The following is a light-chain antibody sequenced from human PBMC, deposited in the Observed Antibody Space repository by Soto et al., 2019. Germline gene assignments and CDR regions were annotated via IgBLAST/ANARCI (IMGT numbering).Light chain of an antibody. V-gene: IGKV3-20*01. Sequence: EIVLTQSPATLSVSPGERATLSCRASQSVSSYLAWYQQKPGQAPRLLIYDASTRATGIPARFSGSGSGTDFTLTISSLEPEDFALYYCQQYSSSTRTFGQGTKVDIK. J-gene: IGKJ1*01. CDR1: QSVSSY. CDR3: QQYSSSTRT. CDR2: DAS.